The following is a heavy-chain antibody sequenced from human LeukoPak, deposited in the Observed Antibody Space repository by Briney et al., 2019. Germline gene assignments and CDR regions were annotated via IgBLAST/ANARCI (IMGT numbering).Heavy chain of an antibody. D-gene: IGHD3/OR15-3a*01. J-gene: IGHJ4*02. CDR1: VYTFPSYD. CDR3: ARGPKWTGSIYYFDY. CDR2: MNPNSGNT. Sequence: ASVKVSCKTSVYTFPSYDINWVRQATGQGLEWMGWMNPNSGNTGYTQKFQGRVTISINTSITTAYMELSSLRSEDTGAYYCARGPKWTGSIYYFDYWGQGTLVTVSS. V-gene: IGHV1-8*01.